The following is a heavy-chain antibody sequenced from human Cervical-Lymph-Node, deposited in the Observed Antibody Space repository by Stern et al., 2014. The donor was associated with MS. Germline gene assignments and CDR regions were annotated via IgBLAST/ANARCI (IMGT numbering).Heavy chain of an antibody. D-gene: IGHD2-15*01. CDR3: ARGVVTNRAAATLHNLFEP. CDR1: GGTFSSSYA. V-gene: IGHV1-69*09. J-gene: IGHJ5*02. CDR2: IIPMLGLP. Sequence: VQLVESGAEVKKPGSSVNVSCKASGGTFSSSYAITWMRQHPGQDLEWMGRIIPMLGLPHYDQKVQGRVTITADTSTSTAYMELSSLRSEDTAVYYCARGVVTNRAAATLHNLFEPWGQGTLVTVSS.